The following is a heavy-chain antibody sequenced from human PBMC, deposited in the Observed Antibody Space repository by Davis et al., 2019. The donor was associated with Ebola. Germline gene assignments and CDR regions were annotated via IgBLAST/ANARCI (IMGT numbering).Heavy chain of an antibody. CDR2: IAYDGSTK. J-gene: IGHJ4*02. Sequence: GESLKISCAASGFTFRNYAMHWVRQAPGKGLEWVAVIAYDGSTKYYADSVKGQFTISRDSSKNTVYLEMNSLRPEDTAVYYCARSLNAGGVETYYFHYWGQGTLVTVSS. D-gene: IGHD3-3*01. V-gene: IGHV3-30-3*01. CDR3: ARSLNAGGVETYYFHY. CDR1: GFTFRNYA.